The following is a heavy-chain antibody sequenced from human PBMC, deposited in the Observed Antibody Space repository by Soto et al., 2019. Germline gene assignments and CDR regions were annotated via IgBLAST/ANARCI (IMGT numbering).Heavy chain of an antibody. D-gene: IGHD6-13*01. CDR3: ARDRIASTWREDYYYAMDV. Sequence: PGESLKISCKGSGYSFTSYWISWVRQMPGKGLEWMGRIGPSDSYTNYSPSFQGHVTISADKSISTAYLQWSSLKASDTAMYYCARDRIASTWREDYYYAMDVWGQGTTVTVSS. CDR1: GYSFTSYW. V-gene: IGHV5-10-1*01. J-gene: IGHJ6*02. CDR2: IGPSDSYT.